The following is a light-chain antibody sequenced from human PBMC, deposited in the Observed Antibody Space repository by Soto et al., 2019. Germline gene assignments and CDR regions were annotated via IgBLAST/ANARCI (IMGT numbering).Light chain of an antibody. Sequence: EIVLTQSPGTLSLSPGERATLSCRASESVSSSYLAWYQHKPGQAPRLLISGASSRATGTPDRFSGSGSGTDFTLNISRLEPEDFAVYYCQQYGSSPTFGQGTTVEIK. CDR2: GAS. CDR3: QQYGSSPT. CDR1: ESVSSSY. J-gene: IGKJ1*01. V-gene: IGKV3-20*01.